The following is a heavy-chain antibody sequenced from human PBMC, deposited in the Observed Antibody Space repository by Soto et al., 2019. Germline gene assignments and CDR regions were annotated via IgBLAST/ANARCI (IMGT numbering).Heavy chain of an antibody. J-gene: IGHJ3*02. CDR1: GFTFSSYG. Sequence: GGSLRLSCAASGFTFSSYGMHWVLQAPGKGLEWVAVIWYDGSNKYYADSVKGRFTISRDNSKNTLYLQMNSLRAKDTAVYYCARDMYYYDSSGYDHNAFDIWGQGTMVTVSS. D-gene: IGHD3-22*01. V-gene: IGHV3-33*01. CDR3: ARDMYYYDSSGYDHNAFDI. CDR2: IWYDGSNK.